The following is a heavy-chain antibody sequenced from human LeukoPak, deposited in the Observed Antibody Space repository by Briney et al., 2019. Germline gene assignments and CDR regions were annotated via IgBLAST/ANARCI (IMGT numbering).Heavy chain of an antibody. Sequence: NPSETLSLTCIVSGGSISSYYWNWIRQPPGKGLEWLGYIYYTGSNNYNPSLKSRVTMSLDTPKNQFSLKLYSVTAADTAVYYCARRSVVTTNNFDTFDIWSQGTVVTVSS. J-gene: IGHJ3*02. V-gene: IGHV4-59*08. CDR3: ARRSVVTTNNFDTFDI. CDR1: GGSISSYY. D-gene: IGHD2-21*02. CDR2: IYYTGSN.